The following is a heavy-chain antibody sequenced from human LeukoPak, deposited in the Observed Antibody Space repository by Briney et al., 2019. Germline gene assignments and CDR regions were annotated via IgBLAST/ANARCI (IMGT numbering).Heavy chain of an antibody. V-gene: IGHV3-23*01. CDR1: RFTFSTYA. CDR3: AKARDYDFWSGYSNYFDY. J-gene: IGHJ4*02. CDR2: ISGSGSST. Sequence: GGSLRLSCGGSRFTFSTYAMSWVRQAPGKGLEWVSGISGSGSSTYYADSVKGRFTISRDNSKNTLYLQINSLRAEDTAVYYCAKARDYDFWSGYSNYFDYWGQGTLVTVSS. D-gene: IGHD3-3*01.